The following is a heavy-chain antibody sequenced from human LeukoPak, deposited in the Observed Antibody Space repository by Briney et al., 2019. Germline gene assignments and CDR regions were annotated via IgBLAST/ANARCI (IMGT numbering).Heavy chain of an antibody. V-gene: IGHV3-66*02. Sequence: GGSLGLSCAASGFTVSSNYMSWVRQAPGKGLEWVSVIYSGGSTYYADSVKGRFTISRDNSKNTLYLQMNSLRAEDTAVYYCARSVEMATIGFDYWGQGTLVTVSS. CDR1: GFTVSSNY. D-gene: IGHD5-24*01. CDR3: ARSVEMATIGFDY. CDR2: IYSGGST. J-gene: IGHJ4*02.